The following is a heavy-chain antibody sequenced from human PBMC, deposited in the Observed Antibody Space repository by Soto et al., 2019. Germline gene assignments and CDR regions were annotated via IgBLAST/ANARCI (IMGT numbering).Heavy chain of an antibody. J-gene: IGHJ4*02. CDR3: ARQYCTNGVCYGFDY. D-gene: IGHD2-8*01. Sequence: ASVQVSCKASGYTFTSYGISWVRQAPGQGLEWMGWISAYNGNTNYAQKLQGRVTMTTDTSTSTAYMELRSLRSDDTAVYYCARQYCTNGVCYGFDYWGQGTLVTVSS. CDR1: GYTFTSYG. CDR2: ISAYNGNT. V-gene: IGHV1-18*04.